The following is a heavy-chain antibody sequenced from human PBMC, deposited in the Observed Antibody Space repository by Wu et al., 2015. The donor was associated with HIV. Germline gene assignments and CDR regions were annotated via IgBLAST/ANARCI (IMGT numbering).Heavy chain of an antibody. CDR1: GGTFSSYA. CDR3: ARDMYSSSWYREEKAFDI. D-gene: IGHD6-13*01. V-gene: IGHV1-69*12. J-gene: IGHJ3*02. CDR2: IIPIFGTA. Sequence: QVQLVQSGAEVKKPGSSVKVSCKASGGTFSSYAISWVRQAPGQGLEWMGGIIPIFGTANYAQKFQGRVTITADESTSTAYMELSSLRSEDTAVYYCARDMYSSSWYREEKAFDIWGQGTMVTVSS.